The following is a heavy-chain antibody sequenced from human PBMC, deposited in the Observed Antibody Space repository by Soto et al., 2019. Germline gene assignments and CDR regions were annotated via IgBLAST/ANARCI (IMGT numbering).Heavy chain of an antibody. D-gene: IGHD3-16*02. Sequence: ASVKVSCKVSGYTLTELSMRWVRQAPGKGLEWMGGFDPEDGETIYAQKFQGRVTMTEDTSTDTAYMELSSLRSEDTAVYYCATVFKSVSWYFDLWGRGTLVTVSS. J-gene: IGHJ2*01. CDR1: GYTLTELS. V-gene: IGHV1-24*01. CDR3: ATVFKSVSWYFDL. CDR2: FDPEDGET.